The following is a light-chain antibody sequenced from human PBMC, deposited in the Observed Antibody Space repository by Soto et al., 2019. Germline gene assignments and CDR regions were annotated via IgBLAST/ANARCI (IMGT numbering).Light chain of an antibody. CDR1: QSVSSSY. Sequence: EIVLTQSPGTLSLSPGERATLSCRASQSVSSSYLAWYQQKPGQAPRPLIYGASNRAIGIPDRFSGSGSGTDFTLTLSRLEPEDFAVYYCQQYGSSPWTFGQGTKVEI. J-gene: IGKJ1*01. CDR3: QQYGSSPWT. CDR2: GAS. V-gene: IGKV3-20*01.